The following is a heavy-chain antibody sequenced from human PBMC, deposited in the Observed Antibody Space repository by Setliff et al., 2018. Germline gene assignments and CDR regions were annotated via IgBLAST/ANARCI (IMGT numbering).Heavy chain of an antibody. D-gene: IGHD3-22*01. CDR2: IHTGGGSA. J-gene: IGHJ3*02. CDR1: GYSFTGYY. V-gene: IGHV1-46*01. CDR3: ARSYDSGFYHQRDAYDI. Sequence: GASVKVSCKASGYSFTGYYMHWVRQAPGQGLEWMGIIHTGGGSASYAQKFQDRITMTTDTTTSTSYMELRSLRSDDTAVYYCARSYDSGFYHQRDAYDIWGQGTMVTVSS.